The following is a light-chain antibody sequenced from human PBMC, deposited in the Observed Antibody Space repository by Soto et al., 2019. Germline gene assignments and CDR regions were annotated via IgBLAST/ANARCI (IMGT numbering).Light chain of an antibody. J-gene: IGLJ3*02. CDR1: RSNIGSNI. CDR2: NNN. CDR3: AAWDDSVNGRKWV. Sequence: QSVLTQPPSASGTPGQRVTISCSGSRSNIGSNIVNWYRQLPGAAPKLLIHNNNERPSGVPDRFSGSKSGTSASLAISGLQSEDEADYYCAAWDDSVNGRKWVFGGGTKLTVL. V-gene: IGLV1-44*01.